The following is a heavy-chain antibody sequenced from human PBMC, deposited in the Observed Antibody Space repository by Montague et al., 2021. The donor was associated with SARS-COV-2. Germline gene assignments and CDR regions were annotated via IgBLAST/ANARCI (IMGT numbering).Heavy chain of an antibody. CDR1: GDSVSSNNAA. D-gene: IGHD1-26*01. J-gene: IGHJ3*02. CDR3: ARYSYSGTYFGLNDAFDI. CDR2: TCYRSEWYF. V-gene: IGHV6-1*01. Sequence: CAISGDSVSSNNAAWNWIRQSPSRGLEWLGRTCYRSEWYFDYVISLRGRITINPDTSKNQFSLQLDSVTLDDTAVYYSARYSYSGTYFGLNDAFDIWGQGTLVTVSS.